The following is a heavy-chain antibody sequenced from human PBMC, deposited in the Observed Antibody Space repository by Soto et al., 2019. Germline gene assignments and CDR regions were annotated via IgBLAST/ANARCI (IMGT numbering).Heavy chain of an antibody. Sequence: SQTLSLTCAISGDTISTNSAAWNWIRQSPSRGLEWLGRTYYRSKWYNEYALSVKSRITINPDTSKNQFSLQLNSVTPDDTAVYYCAREYSAGWSTWGQGTLVTVSS. V-gene: IGHV6-1*01. CDR1: GDTISTNSAA. D-gene: IGHD6-19*01. J-gene: IGHJ4*02. CDR2: TYYRSKWYN. CDR3: AREYSAGWST.